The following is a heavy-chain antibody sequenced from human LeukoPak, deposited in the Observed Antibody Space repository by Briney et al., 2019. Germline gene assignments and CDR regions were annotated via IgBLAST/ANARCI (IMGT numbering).Heavy chain of an antibody. J-gene: IGHJ4*02. V-gene: IGHV1-46*01. CDR3: ARTPEYYDSSGYFNY. CDR2: INPSGGSA. Sequence: ASVKVSCKASGYTFTSYYMHWVRQAPGQGLEWMGIINPSGGSASYAQKFQGRVTMTRDMSTSIVYMELSSLRSEDTAVYYYARTPEYYDSSGYFNYWGQGTLVTVSS. D-gene: IGHD3-22*01. CDR1: GYTFTSYY.